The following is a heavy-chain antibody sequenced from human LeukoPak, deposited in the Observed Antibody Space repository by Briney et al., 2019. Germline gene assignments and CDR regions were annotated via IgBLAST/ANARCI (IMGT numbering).Heavy chain of an antibody. CDR1: SYSIRNGYY. CDR2: IDYTGIT. J-gene: IGHJ4*02. D-gene: IGHD1-26*01. Sequence: PSETLSLTCNVSSYSIRNGYYWGWVRQSPGKGLEWIGSIDYTGITYYNPSLKSRVTISIDTSKNQFSLKLTSVTATDTAVYYCARESALGVERVGGYFDYWGQGALVTVFS. V-gene: IGHV4-38-2*02. CDR3: ARESALGVERVGGYFDY.